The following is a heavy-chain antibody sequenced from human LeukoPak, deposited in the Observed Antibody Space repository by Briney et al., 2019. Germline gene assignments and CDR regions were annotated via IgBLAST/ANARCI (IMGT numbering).Heavy chain of an antibody. Sequence: GGSLRLSCAASGFTFSSYWMAWVRQVPGQGPEWVANIKQDESEKYYVDSVKGRFTISRDNAKNSLYLQMNSLRAEDTAVYYCARGAVPEDAFDIWGQGTMVTVSS. D-gene: IGHD6-6*01. V-gene: IGHV3-7*01. CDR1: GFTFSSYW. J-gene: IGHJ3*02. CDR2: IKQDESEK. CDR3: ARGAVPEDAFDI.